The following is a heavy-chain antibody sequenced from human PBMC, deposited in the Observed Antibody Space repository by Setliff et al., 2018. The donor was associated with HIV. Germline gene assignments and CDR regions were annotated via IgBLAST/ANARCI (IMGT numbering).Heavy chain of an antibody. CDR2: VYYSGTT. J-gene: IGHJ4*02. D-gene: IGHD2-21*02. CDR1: GGSFTDIGGSFTDYY. CDR3: ARFVLAWFDFSTGAVEVTDPYAFDF. V-gene: IGHV4-39*01. Sequence: SETLSLTCAVFGGSFTDIGGSFTDYYWIWIRQPPGKGLEWIGSVYYSGTTYYNPSLKSRATISVDTSQNQFSLRLSSVTAADTAVYHCARFVLAWFDFSTGAVEVTDPYAFDFWGQGILVTVSS.